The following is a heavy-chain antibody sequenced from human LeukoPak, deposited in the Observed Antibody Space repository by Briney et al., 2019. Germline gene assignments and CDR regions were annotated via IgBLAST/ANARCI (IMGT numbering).Heavy chain of an antibody. D-gene: IGHD3-22*01. V-gene: IGHV3-33*01. CDR3: AREYYDSSDYPRQHYFDY. J-gene: IGHJ4*02. CDR1: GFTFITYG. CDR2: IWYDGSYK. Sequence: GGSLRLSCAASGFTFITYGMHWVRQAPGKGLEWVALIWYDGSYKYYADSVKGRFTISRDNSKNTLYLQMNSLRAGDTAVYYCAREYYDSSDYPRQHYFDYWGQGTLVTVSS.